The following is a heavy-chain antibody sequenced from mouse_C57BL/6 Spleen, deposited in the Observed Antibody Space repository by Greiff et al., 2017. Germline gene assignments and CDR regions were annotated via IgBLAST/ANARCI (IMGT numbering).Heavy chain of an antibody. J-gene: IGHJ3*01. Sequence: EVHLVESGGGLVQPGGSLSLSCAAYGFTFTDYYMSWVRQPPGKALEWLGFIRNKANGYTTEYSASVKGRFTISRDNSQSILYLQMNALRAEDSATYYCARSDWDAWFAYWGQGTLVTVSA. D-gene: IGHD4-1*01. V-gene: IGHV7-3*01. CDR1: GFTFTDYY. CDR3: ARSDWDAWFAY. CDR2: IRNKANGYTT.